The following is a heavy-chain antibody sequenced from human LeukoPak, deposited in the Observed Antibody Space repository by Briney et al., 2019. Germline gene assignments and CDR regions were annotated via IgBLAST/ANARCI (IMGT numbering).Heavy chain of an antibody. CDR1: GFTFSTNA. D-gene: IGHD6-13*01. V-gene: IGHV3-23*01. CDR2: ISDGGGRT. J-gene: IGHJ4*02. CDR3: TKNQILDDSGSWYAF. Sequence: GGSLRLSCGASGFTFSTNAMSWVRQAPGKGLEWVSGISDGGGRTFYAGSVKGRFTVSRDNSKNTLYLRMNSLRAEDTAIYYCTKNQILDDSGSWYAFWGQGTLVTVSS.